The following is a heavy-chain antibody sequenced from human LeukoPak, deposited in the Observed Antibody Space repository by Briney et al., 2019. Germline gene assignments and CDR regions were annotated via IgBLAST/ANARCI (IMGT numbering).Heavy chain of an antibody. CDR1: GYSFTSYW. CDR3: ARQVEYTSSWYTYNYFDP. CDR2: IYPGDSDT. J-gene: IGHJ5*02. V-gene: IGHV5-51*01. D-gene: IGHD6-13*01. Sequence: GESPKISCKGSGYSFTSYWIGWVRQMPGKGLEWMGIIYPGDSDTRYSPSFQGQVTISADKSISTAYLQWSSLKASDTAMYYCARQVEYTSSWYTYNYFDPWGQGTLVTVSS.